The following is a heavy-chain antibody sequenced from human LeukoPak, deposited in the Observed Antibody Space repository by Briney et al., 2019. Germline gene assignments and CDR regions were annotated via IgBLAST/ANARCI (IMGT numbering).Heavy chain of an antibody. CDR1: GYIFTSYW. J-gene: IGHJ4*02. V-gene: IGHV5-51*01. Sequence: GESLKISCKGSGYIFTSYWIGWVRQLPGKGLEWMGIIYPGDSDTRYSPSFQGQVTISADKSISTAYLQWSSLKASDTAMYYCARRPGYCSSTSCYTFDYWGQGTLVTVSS. CDR2: IYPGDSDT. D-gene: IGHD2-2*01. CDR3: ARRPGYCSSTSCYTFDY.